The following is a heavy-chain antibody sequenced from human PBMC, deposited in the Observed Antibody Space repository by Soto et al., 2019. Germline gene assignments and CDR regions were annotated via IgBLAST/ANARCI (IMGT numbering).Heavy chain of an antibody. CDR1: YGIISVISVF. CDR3: ARTTGRGLDF. D-gene: IGHD2-8*02. Sequence: AGTLCLTCAVSYGIISVISVFWGWVRQPPGRGRVWIGNIDYSGAAYSIPAHGTRVTFPVDSSKKQFALTLYSVTAADTAVYYCARTTGRGLDFWGQGILVTVSS. J-gene: IGHJ4*02. CDR2: IDYSGAA. V-gene: IGHV4-39*01.